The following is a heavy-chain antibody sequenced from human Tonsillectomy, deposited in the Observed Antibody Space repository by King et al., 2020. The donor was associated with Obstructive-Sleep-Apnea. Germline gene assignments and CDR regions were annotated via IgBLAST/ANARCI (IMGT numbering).Heavy chain of an antibody. D-gene: IGHD2-2*01. CDR1: GYTFTGYY. J-gene: IGHJ4*02. Sequence: VQLVESGAEVKKPGASVKVSCKASGYTFTGYYMHWVRQAPGQGLEWMGWINPNSGGTNYAQKFQGWVTMTRDTSISTAYMELSRLRSDDTAMYYCARADQVGYCSSTSCYGFDYWGQGTLVTVSS. CDR3: ARADQVGYCSSTSCYGFDY. CDR2: INPNSGGT. V-gene: IGHV1-2*04.